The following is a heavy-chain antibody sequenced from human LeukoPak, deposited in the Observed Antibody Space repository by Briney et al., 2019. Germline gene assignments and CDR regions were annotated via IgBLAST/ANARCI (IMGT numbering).Heavy chain of an antibody. V-gene: IGHV3-11*04. D-gene: IGHD6-6*01. CDR2: ISSSGSTI. Sequence: GGSLRLPCAASGFTFSDYYMSWIRQAPGKGLEWVSYISSSGSTIYYADSVKGRFTISRDNAKNSLYLQMNSLRAEDTAVYYCARVRGDSSSSGYYFDYWGQGTLVTVSS. CDR1: GFTFSDYY. J-gene: IGHJ4*02. CDR3: ARVRGDSSSSGYYFDY.